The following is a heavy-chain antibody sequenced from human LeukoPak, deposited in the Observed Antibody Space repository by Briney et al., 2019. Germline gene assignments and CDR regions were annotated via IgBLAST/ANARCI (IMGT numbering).Heavy chain of an antibody. D-gene: IGHD6-19*01. CDR3: AKSLYSSGWLADY. Sequence: AGGSLRVSCAASGFTFSNNWMSWVRQAPGKGLEWVANIKQDGSEKYYVDSVKGRFTISRDNAKNSLYLQMNSLRAEDTAVYYCAKSLYSSGWLADYWGQGTLVTVSS. V-gene: IGHV3-7*05. CDR2: IKQDGSEK. J-gene: IGHJ4*02. CDR1: GFTFSNNW.